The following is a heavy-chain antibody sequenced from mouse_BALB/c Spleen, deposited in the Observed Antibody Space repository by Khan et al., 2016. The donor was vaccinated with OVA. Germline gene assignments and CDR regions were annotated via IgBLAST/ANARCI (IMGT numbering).Heavy chain of an antibody. D-gene: IGHD3-1*01. V-gene: IGHV1-7*01. J-gene: IGHJ2*01. CDR1: GYTFINYW. Sequence: QVQLQQSGAELAKPGASVKMSCKASGYTFINYWILWVKQRPGQGLEWIGYINTSIGDTEYNQNFKDKATLTADKSSSTSYMQLSSLTSEDSAVXYGTRRGLLCDFGYWGESTTLTVSS. CDR2: INTSIGDT. CDR3: TRRGLLCDFGY.